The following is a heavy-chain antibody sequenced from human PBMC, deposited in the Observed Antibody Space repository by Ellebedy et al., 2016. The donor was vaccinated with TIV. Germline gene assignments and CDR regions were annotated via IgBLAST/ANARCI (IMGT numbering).Heavy chain of an antibody. V-gene: IGHV4-34*01. CDR1: GGSFSGYY. CDR2: INHSGST. CDR3: ARGDHCSSTSCYYPWFDP. D-gene: IGHD2-2*01. J-gene: IGHJ5*02. Sequence: SETLSLXXAVYGGSFSGYYWSWIRQPPGKGLEWIGEINHSGSTNYNPSLKSRVTISVDTSKNQFSLKLSSVTAADTAVYYCARGDHCSSTSCYYPWFDPWGQGTLVTVSS.